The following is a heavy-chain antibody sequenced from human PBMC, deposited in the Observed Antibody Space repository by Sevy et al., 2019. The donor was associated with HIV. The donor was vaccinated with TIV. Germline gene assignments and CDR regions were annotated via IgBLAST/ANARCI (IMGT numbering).Heavy chain of an antibody. D-gene: IGHD2-21*02. J-gene: IGHJ4*02. CDR3: ARDTAFVDY. Sequence: GGSLRLSCEGSGFTFSSYWMTWVRQAPGKGLEWVANIKQDGSEKYYVDSVKGRFTISRDNAKNSLYLQMNSLRAEDTAFYDAARDTAFVDYWGQGTLVTVSS. V-gene: IGHV3-7*03. CDR2: IKQDGSEK. CDR1: GFTFSSYW.